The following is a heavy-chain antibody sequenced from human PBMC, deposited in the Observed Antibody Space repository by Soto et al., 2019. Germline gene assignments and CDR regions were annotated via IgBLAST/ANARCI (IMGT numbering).Heavy chain of an antibody. J-gene: IGHJ4*01. Sequence: QVQLQESGPGLVKPSQTLSLTCTVSGGSISSCGYYWSWLRQHPGKGLEWFGYIYYSGSTYYNPSLKSRVTIAVDTPKKQSSLKLRSVTAADTAVYYCATEHCAGGDFWGHGPLVTVSS. V-gene: IGHV4-31*03. CDR2: IYYSGST. CDR1: GGSISSCGYY. CDR3: ATEHCAGGDF. D-gene: IGHD2-21*02.